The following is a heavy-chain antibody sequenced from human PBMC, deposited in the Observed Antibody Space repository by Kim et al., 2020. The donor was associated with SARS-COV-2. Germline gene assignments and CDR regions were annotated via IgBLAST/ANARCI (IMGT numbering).Heavy chain of an antibody. Sequence: YSPSFQGQVTISADKSISTAYLQWSSLKASDTAMYYCARIRSVGNNWFDPWGQGTLVTVSS. J-gene: IGHJ5*02. V-gene: IGHV5-51*01. CDR3: ARIRSVGNNWFDP.